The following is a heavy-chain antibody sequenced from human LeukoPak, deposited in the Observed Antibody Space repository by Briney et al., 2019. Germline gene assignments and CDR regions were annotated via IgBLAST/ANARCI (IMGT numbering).Heavy chain of an antibody. CDR3: ARGPRIAARRGFDY. CDR2: INHSGST. V-gene: IGHV4-34*01. J-gene: IGHJ4*02. Sequence: SETLSLTCAVYGGSFSGYYWSWIRQPPGKGLEWIGEINHSGSTNYNPSLKSRVTISVDTSKNQFSLKLSSVTAADTAVYYCARGPRIAARRGFDYWGQGTRVTVSS. CDR1: GGSFSGYY. D-gene: IGHD6-6*01.